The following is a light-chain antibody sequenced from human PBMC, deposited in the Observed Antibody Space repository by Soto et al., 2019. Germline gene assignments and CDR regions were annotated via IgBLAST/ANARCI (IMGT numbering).Light chain of an antibody. Sequence: IVLTQSPDTLSLSPGERVTLSCRASQTIISRYLTWYQWRPGQPPRLLIYGVSNRATGIPDRFSGGGSGTDFTLIISRLEPEDFAVYYCHHNAFSPVTFGGGTRIEIK. CDR2: GVS. J-gene: IGKJ4*01. CDR3: HHNAFSPVT. V-gene: IGKV3-20*01. CDR1: QTIISRY.